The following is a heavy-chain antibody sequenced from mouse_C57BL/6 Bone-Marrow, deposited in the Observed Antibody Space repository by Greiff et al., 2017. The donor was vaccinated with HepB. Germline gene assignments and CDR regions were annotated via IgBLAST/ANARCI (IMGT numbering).Heavy chain of an antibody. J-gene: IGHJ3*01. CDR1: GYSITSGYY. CDR3: ARDRDYPWFAY. V-gene: IGHV3-6*01. D-gene: IGHD2-4*01. CDR2: ISYDGSN. Sequence: DVQLQESGPGLVKPSQSLSLTCSVTGYSITSGYYWNWIRQFPGNKLEWMGYISYDGSNNYNPSLKNRISITRDTSKNQFFLKLNSVTTEDTATYYCARDRDYPWFAYWGQGTLVTVSA.